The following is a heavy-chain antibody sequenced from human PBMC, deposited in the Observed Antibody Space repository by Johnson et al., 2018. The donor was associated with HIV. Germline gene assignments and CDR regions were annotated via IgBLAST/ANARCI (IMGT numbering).Heavy chain of an antibody. D-gene: IGHD3-22*01. CDR2: VSDHGRTT. CDR3: AKGVDYYDSSPADAFDI. J-gene: IGHJ3*02. Sequence: QVQLVESGGGVVQPGRSLRLSCAASGFTFSSFGMHWVRQAPGKGLEWVAVVSDHGRTTYFADSVKGRFTISRDNSKNTLYLQMNNLRPEDTAVYYCAKGVDYYDSSPADAFDIWGQGTMVTVSS. V-gene: IGHV3-30*18. CDR1: GFTFSSFG.